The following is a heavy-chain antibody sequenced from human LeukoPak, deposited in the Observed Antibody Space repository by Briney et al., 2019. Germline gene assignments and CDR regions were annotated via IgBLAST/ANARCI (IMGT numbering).Heavy chain of an antibody. Sequence: QSGGSLRLSCAASGFTFSSYAMSWVRQAPGKGLEWVSAISGSGGSTYYADSVKGRFTISRDNAKNSLYLQMNSLRAEDTAVYYCARHDYGSGNYKYWGQGTLVTVSS. CDR2: ISGSGGST. CDR3: ARHDYGSGNYKY. J-gene: IGHJ4*02. D-gene: IGHD3-10*01. V-gene: IGHV3-23*01. CDR1: GFTFSSYA.